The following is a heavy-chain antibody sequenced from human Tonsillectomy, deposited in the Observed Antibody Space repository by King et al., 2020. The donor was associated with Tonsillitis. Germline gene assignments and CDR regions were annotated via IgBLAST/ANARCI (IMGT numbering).Heavy chain of an antibody. V-gene: IGHV3-11*06. Sequence: VQLVESGGGLVKPGGSLRLSCAASGFTFSDYYMSWIRQAPGKGLEWVSYISSSSSXTNYADSVKGRFTISRDNAKNSLYLQMNSLRAEDTAVYYCARTDVTMVRGATENWFDPWGQGTLVTVSS. CDR1: GFTFSDYY. J-gene: IGHJ5*02. CDR2: ISSSSSXT. D-gene: IGHD3-10*01. CDR3: ARTDVTMVRGATENWFDP.